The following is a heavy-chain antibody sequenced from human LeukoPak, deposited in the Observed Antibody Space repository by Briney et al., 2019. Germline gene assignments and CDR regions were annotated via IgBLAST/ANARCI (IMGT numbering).Heavy chain of an antibody. CDR1: GYTFTGYY. V-gene: IGHV1-2*02. Sequence: ASVKVSCKTSGYTFTGYYMHWVRQAPGQGLEWMGWINPNSGGTNYAQKFQGRVTMTRDTSISTAYMELSRLRSDDTAVYYCAGPIAVAGWFDYWGQGTLVTVSS. CDR2: INPNSGGT. D-gene: IGHD6-19*01. J-gene: IGHJ4*02. CDR3: AGPIAVAGWFDY.